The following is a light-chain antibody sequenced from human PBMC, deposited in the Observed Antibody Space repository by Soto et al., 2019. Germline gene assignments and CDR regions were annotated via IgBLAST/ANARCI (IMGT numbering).Light chain of an antibody. CDR3: QHYSLYSPWT. J-gene: IGKJ1*01. CDR2: GAS. CDR1: QSVSSSY. V-gene: IGKV3-20*01. Sequence: ESVLTQSPVTLSLSPGERATLSCRAIQSVSSSYLAWYQQKPGQAPRLLIYGASSRATGIPDRFSGSGSGTEFTLTISSLQPDDSATYYCQHYSLYSPWTFGQGTKVDI.